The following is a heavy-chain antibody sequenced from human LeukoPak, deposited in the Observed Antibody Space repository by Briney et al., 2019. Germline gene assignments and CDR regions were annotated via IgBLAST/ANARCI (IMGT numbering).Heavy chain of an antibody. CDR1: GGSINSYY. CDR3: ARFSFSSSDFDY. CDR2: IYYSGST. V-gene: IGHV4-59*01. J-gene: IGHJ4*02. Sequence: SETLSLTCTVSGGSINSYYWSWIRQPPGKGLEWIGYIYYSGSTNYNPSLKSRITISVDTSKKQFSLKVSSVTAADTAVYYCARFSFSSSDFDYWGQGTLVTVSS. D-gene: IGHD6-6*01.